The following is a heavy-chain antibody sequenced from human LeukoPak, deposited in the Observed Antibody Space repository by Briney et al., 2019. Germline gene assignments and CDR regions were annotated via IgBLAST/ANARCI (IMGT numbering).Heavy chain of an antibody. D-gene: IGHD4-17*01. CDR2: IYYSGST. Sequence: PSETLSLTCTVSGGSISSSSYYWGWIRQPPGKGLEWIGSIYYSGSTYYNPSLKSRVTISVDTSKNQFSLKPSSVTAADTAVYYCARLYGDYVHSAFDIWGQGTMVTVSS. CDR3: ARLYGDYVHSAFDI. V-gene: IGHV4-39*01. J-gene: IGHJ3*02. CDR1: GGSISSSSYY.